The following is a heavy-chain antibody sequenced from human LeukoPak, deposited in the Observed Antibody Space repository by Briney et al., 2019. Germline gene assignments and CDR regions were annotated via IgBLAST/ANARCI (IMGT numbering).Heavy chain of an antibody. J-gene: IGHJ4*02. CDR1: GFTFSSYS. CDR3: ARQGDRMAGIAARRNDY. V-gene: IGHV3-48*01. Sequence: PGGSLRLSCAASGFTFSSYSMNWVRQAPGKGLEWVSYISSSSGTIYYADSVKGRFTISRDNAKNSLYLQMNSLRAEDTAVYYCARQGDRMAGIAARRNDYWGQGTLVTVSS. D-gene: IGHD6-6*01. CDR2: ISSSSGTI.